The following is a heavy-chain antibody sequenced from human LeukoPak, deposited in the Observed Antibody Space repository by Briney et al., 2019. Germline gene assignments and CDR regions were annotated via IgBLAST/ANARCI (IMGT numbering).Heavy chain of an antibody. D-gene: IGHD6-13*01. CDR1: GFTFSSYS. CDR2: ISSSSYI. V-gene: IGHV3-21*01. CDR3: ARDLGQQLVHFDY. Sequence: PGGSLRLSCAASGFTFSSYSMNWVRQAPGKGLEWVSSISSSSYIYYADSVKGRFTISRDNAKNSLYLQMNSLRAEDTAEYYCARDLGQQLVHFDYWGQGTLVTVSS. J-gene: IGHJ4*02.